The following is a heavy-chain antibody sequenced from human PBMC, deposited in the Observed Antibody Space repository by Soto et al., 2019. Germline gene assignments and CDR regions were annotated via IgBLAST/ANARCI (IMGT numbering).Heavy chain of an antibody. D-gene: IGHD3-9*01. CDR3: ATGGLAQQDWYYYMDV. Sequence: GGSLRLSCAASGFTFVDYGIHWVRQAPLKVLKLFSVISFSIGSIGCADSVKGLFTISKYIANNSLYLQINSLKPQDTALYLFATGGLAQQDWYYYMDVWGKGTTVTVS. V-gene: IGHV3-9*01. J-gene: IGHJ6*03. CDR1: GFTFVDYG. CDR2: ISFSIGSI.